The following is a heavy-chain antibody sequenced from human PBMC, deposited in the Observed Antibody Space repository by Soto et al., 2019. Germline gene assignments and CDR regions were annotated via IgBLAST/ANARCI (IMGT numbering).Heavy chain of an antibody. CDR1: GLTHSSFA. V-gene: IGHV3-23*05. D-gene: IGHD2-21*01. CDR3: AKDAVYNDGLWLMDH. J-gene: IGHJ4*02. Sequence: PGGSLRLSCTASGLTHSSFAMMWVRQAPGKGLECVSGIYGSGRGIEYADSVKGRFTISRDNSKNTVYLQMTDRRADDTAVYYCAKDAVYNDGLWLMDHWGQGTQVTVSS. CDR2: IYGSGRGI.